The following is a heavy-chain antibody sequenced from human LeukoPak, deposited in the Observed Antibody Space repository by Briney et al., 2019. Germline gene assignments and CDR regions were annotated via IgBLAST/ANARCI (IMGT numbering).Heavy chain of an antibody. V-gene: IGHV3-23*01. CDR1: GFTFSSYS. CDR2: ISASAGST. J-gene: IGHJ4*02. D-gene: IGHD5-12*01. CDR3: AKSHSVGYRGYFDY. Sequence: GGSLRLSCAASGFTFSSYSMSCVRQAPGKGLEWVSTISASAGSTYYADSVKGRFTVSRDNSKNTLYVQMNSLRAEDTAVYYCAKSHSVGYRGYFDYWGQGTLVTVSS.